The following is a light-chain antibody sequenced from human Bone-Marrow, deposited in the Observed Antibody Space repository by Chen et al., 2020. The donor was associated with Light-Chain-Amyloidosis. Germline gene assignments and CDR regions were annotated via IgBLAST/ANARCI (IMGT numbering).Light chain of an antibody. Sequence: DIVVTQSPASLAVSLGERATINCKSSQRILYTSNNENYLAWYQQKPGQPPKLLIYWASTRASGVPDRFSGSGSGTDFTLTISSLQAEDVAVYFWQQYYTPPLTFGGGTKVE. J-gene: IGKJ4*01. V-gene: IGKV4-1*01. CDR2: WAS. CDR3: QQYYTPPLT. CDR1: QRILYTSNNENY.